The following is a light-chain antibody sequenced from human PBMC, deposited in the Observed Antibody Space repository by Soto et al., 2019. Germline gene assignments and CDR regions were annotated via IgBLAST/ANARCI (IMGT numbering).Light chain of an antibody. CDR1: QSISSW. CDR2: KAS. CDR3: QQYNTYPTWT. V-gene: IGKV1-5*03. J-gene: IGKJ1*01. Sequence: DIQMTQSPSTLSASVGDRVTITCRASQSISSWLAWYQQKPGKAPKLLIYKASSLESGVPSRFSGSGSGTEFTLTISSLQPDHFATYHCQQYNTYPTWTFGQGTKVEIK.